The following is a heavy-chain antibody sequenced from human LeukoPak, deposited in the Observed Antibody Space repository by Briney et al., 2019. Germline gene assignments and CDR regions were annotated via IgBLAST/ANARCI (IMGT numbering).Heavy chain of an antibody. CDR1: GGSISSSSYY. J-gene: IGHJ4*02. CDR2: IYYSGST. CDR3: ARDGGVDSSSWPFDY. V-gene: IGHV4-39*07. Sequence: PSGTLSLTCTVSGGSISSSSYYWGWIRQPPGKGLEWIGSIYYSGSTYYNPSLKSRVTISVDTSKNQFSLKLSSVTAADTAVYYCARDGGVDSSSWPFDYWGQGTLVTVSS. D-gene: IGHD6-13*01.